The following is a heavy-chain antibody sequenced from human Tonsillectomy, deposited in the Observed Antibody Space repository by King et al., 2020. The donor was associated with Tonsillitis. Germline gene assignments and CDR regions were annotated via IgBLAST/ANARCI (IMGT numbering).Heavy chain of an antibody. Sequence: VQLVESGGGLVQPGGSLRLSCAASGFNFDDYTLHWVRQAPGKGLEWVSLITRDGVTTYYADSVKGRFTISRDKSKNSLYLQMNSLGTEDTAVYYCATERVKYFDYWGQGTLVTVSS. CDR2: ITRDGVTT. CDR1: GFNFDDYT. CDR3: ATERVKYFDY. V-gene: IGHV3-43*01. D-gene: IGHD2-21*01. J-gene: IGHJ4*02.